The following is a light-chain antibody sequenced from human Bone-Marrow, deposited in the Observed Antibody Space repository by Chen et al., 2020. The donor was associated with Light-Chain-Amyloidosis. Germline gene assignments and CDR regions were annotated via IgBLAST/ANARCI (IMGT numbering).Light chain of an antibody. Sequence: QSALTQPASGSGSPGQSITISCTGTSGDVGGDNHVSWYQQHPDKAPKVMIYEVTNRPSWVPDRFSGSKSDNTASLTISGLQTEDEADYFCSSYTITNTLVFGRGTRVTVL. CDR3: SSYTITNTLV. CDR2: EVT. V-gene: IGLV2-14*01. J-gene: IGLJ1*01. CDR1: SGDVGGDNH.